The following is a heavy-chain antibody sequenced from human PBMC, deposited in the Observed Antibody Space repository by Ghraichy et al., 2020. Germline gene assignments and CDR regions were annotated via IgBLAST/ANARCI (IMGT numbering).Heavy chain of an antibody. J-gene: IGHJ4*02. CDR2: IYYSGST. Sequence: SETLSLTCTVSGGSISSNSCYWSWIRQPPGKGLEGIGSIYYSGSTYYNPSLKSRVTISVDTSKNQFSLKLSSVTAADTAWSYCARLYYYDSSCYLYYFDDWGQGTMVTVSS. CDR3: ARLYYYDSSCYLYYFDD. CDR1: GGSISSNSCY. D-gene: IGHD3-22*01. V-gene: IGHV4-39*01.